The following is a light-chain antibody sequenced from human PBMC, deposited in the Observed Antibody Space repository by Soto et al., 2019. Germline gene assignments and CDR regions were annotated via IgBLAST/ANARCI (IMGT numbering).Light chain of an antibody. CDR2: EVN. Sequence: SALTQPPSASGSPGRSVSISCTGTSSDVGGYNYVSWYQHHPGKAPKIMIYEVNKRPSGVPGRFSGSKSGNTASLTVSGLQAEDEADYYCSSYAGSSNVFGTGSKATVL. J-gene: IGLJ1*01. V-gene: IGLV2-8*01. CDR3: SSYAGSSNV. CDR1: SSDVGGYNY.